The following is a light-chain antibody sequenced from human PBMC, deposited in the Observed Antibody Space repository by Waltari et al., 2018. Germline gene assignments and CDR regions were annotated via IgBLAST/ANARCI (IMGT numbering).Light chain of an antibody. CDR2: AAS. J-gene: IGKJ5*01. CDR1: QSISSY. CDR3: QQSYSTPPIT. Sequence: DIQMTQSPSSLSASVGDRVTITFRASQSISSYLNWYQQKPGKAPKLLIYAASSLQSWVPSRFSGSGSGTEFTLTISSLQPEDFATYYCQQSYSTPPITFGQGTRLEIK. V-gene: IGKV1-39*01.